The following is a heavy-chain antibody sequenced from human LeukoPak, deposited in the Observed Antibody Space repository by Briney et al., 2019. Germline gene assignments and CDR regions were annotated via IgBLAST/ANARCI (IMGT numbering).Heavy chain of an antibody. V-gene: IGHV3-11*05. Sequence: LTCIVSGYSITSGYYWGWIRQAPGKGLEWVSSISSSSSYIYYADSVKGRFTISRDNANNSLYLQMNSLRADDTAFYYCARAGHYYDTSGFYPNGYYFDYWGQGTLVTVSS. J-gene: IGHJ4*02. D-gene: IGHD3-22*01. CDR3: ARAGHYYDTSGFYPNGYYFDY. CDR1: GYSITSGYY. CDR2: ISSSSSYI.